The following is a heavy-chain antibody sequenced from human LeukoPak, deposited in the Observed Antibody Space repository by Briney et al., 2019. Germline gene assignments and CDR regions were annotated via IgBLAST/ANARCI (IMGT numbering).Heavy chain of an antibody. CDR1: GGSISSSSYY. CDR3: ARDGARDIVVVPAADDAFDI. Sequence: SETLSLTCTVSGGSISSSSYYWGWIRQPPGKGLEWIGSIYYSGSTYYNPSLKSRVTISVDTSKNQFSLKLSSVTAADTAVYYCARDGARDIVVVPAADDAFDIWGQGTMVTVSS. V-gene: IGHV4-39*07. CDR2: IYYSGST. D-gene: IGHD2-2*01. J-gene: IGHJ3*02.